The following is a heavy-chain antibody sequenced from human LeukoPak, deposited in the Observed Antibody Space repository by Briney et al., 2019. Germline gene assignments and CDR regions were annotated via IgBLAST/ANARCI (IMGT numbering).Heavy chain of an antibody. CDR1: GFTFSDYY. D-gene: IGHD6-13*01. Sequence: GGSLRLSCAASGFTFSDYYMSWIRQAPGKGLEWVSYISSSGSTIYYADSVKGRFTISRDNAKNSLYLQMNSLRAEDTAVYYCARGPEEGAAAGNYFDYWGQGTLVTVSP. J-gene: IGHJ4*02. CDR2: ISSSGSTI. V-gene: IGHV3-11*01. CDR3: ARGPEEGAAAGNYFDY.